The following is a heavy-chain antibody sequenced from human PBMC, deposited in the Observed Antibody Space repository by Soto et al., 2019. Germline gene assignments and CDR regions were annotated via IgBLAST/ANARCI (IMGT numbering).Heavy chain of an antibody. Sequence: EVQLVQSGAEVKKPGESLKISCKGSGYSFSSHWIAWVRQMPGKGLEWMGIIYPGDSDTRYNPSFQGQVTISADKTTSTAYLQWSSLKASDNAMYFCARQSRTAAGYYYNYGLDVWGQGTTVTVS. D-gene: IGHD6-13*01. J-gene: IGHJ6*02. CDR3: ARQSRTAAGYYYNYGLDV. CDR1: GYSFSSHW. CDR2: IYPGDSDT. V-gene: IGHV5-51*01.